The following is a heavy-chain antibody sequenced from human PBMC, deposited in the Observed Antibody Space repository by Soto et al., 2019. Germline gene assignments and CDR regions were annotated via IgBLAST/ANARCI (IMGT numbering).Heavy chain of an antibody. CDR3: ANSVESGYYYVLYGMDV. Sequence: GGSLRLSCAASGFTFSSYGMHWVRQAPGKGLEWVAVISYDGSNKYYADSVKGRFTISRDNSKNTLYLQMNSLRAEDTAVYYCANSVESGYYYVLYGMDVWGQGTTVTVSS. CDR1: GFTFSSYG. CDR2: ISYDGSNK. D-gene: IGHD3-3*01. V-gene: IGHV3-30*18. J-gene: IGHJ6*02.